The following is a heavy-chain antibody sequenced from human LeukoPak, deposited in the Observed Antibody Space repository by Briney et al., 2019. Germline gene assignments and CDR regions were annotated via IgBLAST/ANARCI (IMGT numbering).Heavy chain of an antibody. CDR2: ISAYNGNT. D-gene: IGHD3-3*01. J-gene: IGHJ4*02. CDR1: GYTFTSYG. Sequence: GASVRVSCRASGYTFTSYGISWVRQAPGQGLEWMGWISAYNGNTNYAQKLQGRVTMTTDTSTSTAYMELRSLRSDDTAVYYCARFLFTEPHFDYWGQGTLVTVSS. V-gene: IGHV1-18*01. CDR3: ARFLFTEPHFDY.